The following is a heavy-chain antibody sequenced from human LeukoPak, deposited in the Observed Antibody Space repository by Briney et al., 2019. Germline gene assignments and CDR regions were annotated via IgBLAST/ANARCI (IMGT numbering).Heavy chain of an antibody. V-gene: IGHV4-4*07. Sequence: SETLSLTCTVSGGSISSYYWSWIRQPAGKGLEWIGRIYTSGSTNYNPSLKSRVTISVDTSKNQFSLKLSSVTAADTAVYYCGVNKYGGSSDAFDIWGQGTMVTVSS. CDR2: IYTSGST. CDR1: GGSISSYY. D-gene: IGHD5-12*01. CDR3: GVNKYGGSSDAFDI. J-gene: IGHJ3*02.